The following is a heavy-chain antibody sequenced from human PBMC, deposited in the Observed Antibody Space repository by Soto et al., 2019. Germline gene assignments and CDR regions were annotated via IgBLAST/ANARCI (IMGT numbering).Heavy chain of an antibody. CDR2: ISAYNGNT. CDR1: GYTFTSYG. V-gene: IGHV1-18*01. Sequence: ASVKVSCKASGYTFTSYGISWVRQAPGKGLEWMGWISAYNGNTNYAQKLQGRVTMTTDTSTSTAYMELRSLRSDDTAVYYCARDRPYYYDSSGSGMRRLYYYYYGMDVWGQGTSVTVSS. J-gene: IGHJ6*02. D-gene: IGHD3-22*01. CDR3: ARDRPYYYDSSGSGMRRLYYYYYGMDV.